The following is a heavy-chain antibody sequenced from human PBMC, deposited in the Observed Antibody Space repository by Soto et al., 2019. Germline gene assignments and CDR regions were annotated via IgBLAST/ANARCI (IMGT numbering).Heavy chain of an antibody. CDR2: IYYSGST. CDR1: GDSISSGGYY. D-gene: IGHD3-22*01. CDR3: AREFDTSGWPSGMQHDRFDP. J-gene: IGHJ5*02. Sequence: SETLSLTCYLSGDSISSGGYYWSWIRQSPGKGLEWIGNIYYSGSTYYNPSLTSRLSMSVDTSKNQFSLQLGSVTAADTAVYYCAREFDTSGWPSGMQHDRFDPWGQGTLVTVSS. V-gene: IGHV4-31*03.